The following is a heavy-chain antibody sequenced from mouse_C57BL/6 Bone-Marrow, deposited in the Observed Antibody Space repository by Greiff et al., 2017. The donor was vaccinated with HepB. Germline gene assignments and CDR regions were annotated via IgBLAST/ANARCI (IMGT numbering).Heavy chain of an antibody. V-gene: IGHV5-6*01. CDR1: GFTFSSYG. CDR3: ARQWGWLPLDY. J-gene: IGHJ2*01. CDR2: ISSGGSYT. D-gene: IGHD2-3*01. Sequence: EVKLMESGGDLVKPGGSLKLSCAASGFTFSSYGMSWVRQTPDKRLEWVATISSGGSYTYYPDSVKGRFTISRDNAKNTLYLQMSSLKSEDTAMYYCARQWGWLPLDYWGQGTTLTVSS.